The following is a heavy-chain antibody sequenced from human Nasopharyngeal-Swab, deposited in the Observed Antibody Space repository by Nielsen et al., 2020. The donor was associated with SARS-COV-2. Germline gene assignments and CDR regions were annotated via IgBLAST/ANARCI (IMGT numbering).Heavy chain of an antibody. CDR1: GGSISSSSYY. J-gene: IGHJ4*02. CDR2: IYYSGST. V-gene: IGHV4-39*01. CDR3: ARGAPADYYFGSGSYNYFDY. D-gene: IGHD3-10*01. Sequence: SETLSLTCTVSGGSISSSSYYWGWIRQPPGKGLEWIGSIYYSGSTYYNPSLKSRVTISVDTSKNQFSLKLSSVTAADTAVYYCARGAPADYYFGSGSYNYFDYWGQGTLVTVSS.